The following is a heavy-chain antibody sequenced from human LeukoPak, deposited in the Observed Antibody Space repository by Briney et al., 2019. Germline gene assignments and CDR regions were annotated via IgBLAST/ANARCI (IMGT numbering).Heavy chain of an antibody. J-gene: IGHJ3*02. V-gene: IGHV1-46*01. Sequence: ASVKVSCRASGYIFTSYFMHWVRQAPGQGLECMGIINPSGGSTSYAQKFQGRVSMTRDMSTSTVYMERSSLRAEDTAVYYCARVHTYYYDTGYDAFDIWGQGTMVTVSS. CDR1: GYIFTSYF. CDR3: ARVHTYYYDTGYDAFDI. CDR2: INPSGGST. D-gene: IGHD3-22*01.